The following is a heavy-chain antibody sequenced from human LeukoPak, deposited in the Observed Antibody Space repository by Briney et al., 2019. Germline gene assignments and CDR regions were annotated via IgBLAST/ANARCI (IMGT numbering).Heavy chain of an antibody. V-gene: IGHV4-59*01. CDR1: GGSISNYY. J-gene: IGHJ2*01. CDR3: ATGATGDSWTLYFDL. CDR2: KTSSGST. Sequence: SETLSLTCSVSGGSISNYYWNWIRQPPGKGLEWIGYKTSSGSTDYNPSLKSRVTISVDTSKNQFSLELTSVTAADTAVYYCATGATGDSWTLYFDLWGRGTLVTVSS. D-gene: IGHD6-13*01.